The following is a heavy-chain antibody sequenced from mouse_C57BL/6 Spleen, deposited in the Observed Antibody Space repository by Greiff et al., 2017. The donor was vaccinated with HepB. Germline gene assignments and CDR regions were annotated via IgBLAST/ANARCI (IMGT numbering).Heavy chain of an antibody. V-gene: IGHV5-4*01. Sequence: EVMLVESGGGLVKPGGSLKLSCAASGFTFSSYAMSWVRQTPEKRLEWVATISDGGSYTYYPDNVKGRFTISRDNAKNNLYLQMSHLKSEDTAMYYCARDRGGYYVLDYWGQGTTLTVSS. CDR3: ARDRGGYYVLDY. D-gene: IGHD2-3*01. CDR2: ISDGGSYT. CDR1: GFTFSSYA. J-gene: IGHJ2*01.